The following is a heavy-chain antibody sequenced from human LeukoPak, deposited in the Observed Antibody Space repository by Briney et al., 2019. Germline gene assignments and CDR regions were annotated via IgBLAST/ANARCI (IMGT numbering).Heavy chain of an antibody. D-gene: IGHD2/OR15-2a*01. CDR2: IYYSGST. V-gene: IGHV4-39*07. CDR1: GGSISSSSYY. CDR3: AREISDYYYYYMDV. J-gene: IGHJ6*03. Sequence: SETLSLTCTVSGGSISSSSYYWGWIRQPPGKGLEWTGSIYYSGSTYYNPSLKSRVTISVDTSKNQFSLKLSSVTAADTAVYYCAREISDYYYYYMDVWGKGTTVTVSS.